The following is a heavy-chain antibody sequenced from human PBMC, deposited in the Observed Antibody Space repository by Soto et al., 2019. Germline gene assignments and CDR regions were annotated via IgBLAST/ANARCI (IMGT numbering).Heavy chain of an antibody. V-gene: IGHV4-59*01. CDR1: GGSISGYY. J-gene: IGHJ3*02. CDR2: IYYIGTT. Sequence: SETLSLTCTVSGGSISGYYWNWIRQPPGKGLEYIGHIYYIGTTNYNPSLKSRATISVDTSKNQFSLKLTSVTAADTAVYFCARSGSKYGANAFDIWDQGXMVTV. CDR3: ARSGSKYGANAFDI. D-gene: IGHD5-18*01.